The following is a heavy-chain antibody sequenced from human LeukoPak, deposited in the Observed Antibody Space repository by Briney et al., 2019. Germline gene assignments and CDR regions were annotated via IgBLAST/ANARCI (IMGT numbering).Heavy chain of an antibody. J-gene: IGHJ6*02. CDR1: GFXFSAYA. V-gene: IGHV3-23*01. CDR2: ISGSGGST. Sequence: PGGSLRLSCAASGFXFSAYAISWVRQAPGKGLEWVSTISGSGGSTYYAASVKGRFTISRDNAKNTLYLQMNSLRAEDTAVYYCARDVNHAMDVWGQGTTVIVSS. CDR3: ARDVNHAMDV.